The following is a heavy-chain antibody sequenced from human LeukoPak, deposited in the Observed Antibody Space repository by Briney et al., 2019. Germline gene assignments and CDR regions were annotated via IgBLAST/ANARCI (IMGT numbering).Heavy chain of an antibody. V-gene: IGHV3-21*01. CDR2: ISSSSSYI. CDR3: ARARGIAVAGTYALGFDY. D-gene: IGHD6-19*01. Sequence: GGSLRLSCAASGFTFSSYSMNWVRQAPGKGLEWVSSISSSSSYIYYADSVKGRFTISRDNAKNSLYLRMNSLRAEDTAVYYCARARGIAVAGTYALGFDYWGQGTLVTVSS. CDR1: GFTFSSYS. J-gene: IGHJ4*02.